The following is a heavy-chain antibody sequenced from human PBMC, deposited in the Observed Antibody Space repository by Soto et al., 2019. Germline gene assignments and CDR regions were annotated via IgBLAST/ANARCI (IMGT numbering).Heavy chain of an antibody. CDR2: IYYSGST. J-gene: IGHJ6*02. CDR3: ARDEDYYDSSGHSQYYGMDV. CDR1: GGSISSYY. Sequence: PSETLSLTCTVSGGSISSYYWSWIRQPPGKGLEWIGYIYYSGSTNYNPSLKSRVTISVDTSKNQFSLKLSSVTAADTAVYYCARDEDYYDSSGHSQYYGMDVWGQGTTVTVSS. V-gene: IGHV4-59*01. D-gene: IGHD3-22*01.